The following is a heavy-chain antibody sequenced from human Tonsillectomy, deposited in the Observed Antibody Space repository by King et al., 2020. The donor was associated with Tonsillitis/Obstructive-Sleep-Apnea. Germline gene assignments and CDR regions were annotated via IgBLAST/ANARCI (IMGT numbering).Heavy chain of an antibody. CDR2: IYYSGST. J-gene: IGHJ3*02. CDR1: GGSISSYY. V-gene: IGHV4-59*01. Sequence: QLQESGPGLVKPSETLSLTCTVAGGSISSYYWSWIRQPPGKGLEWIGYIYYSGSTNYNPSLKSRVTISVDTSTNQFSLKLSSVTAADTAVYYCARDIRRDSSGYYFGGDDAFDIWGQGTMVTVSS. CDR3: ARDIRRDSSGYYFGGDDAFDI. D-gene: IGHD3-22*01.